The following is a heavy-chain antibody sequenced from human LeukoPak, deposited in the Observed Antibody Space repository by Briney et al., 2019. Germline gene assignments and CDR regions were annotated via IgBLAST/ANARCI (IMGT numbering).Heavy chain of an antibody. CDR3: ARGPATGDFDY. J-gene: IGHJ4*02. D-gene: IGHD7-27*01. CDR2: INPNSGGT. V-gene: IGHV1-2*02. CDR1: GYTXTGTY. Sequence: ASVEVSCKASGYTXTGTYIHWVRQTPGQGFEWMGWINPNSGGTNFAQKFQGRFTMTRDTSISTAYMELSRLGSDDTAVYYCARGPATGDFDYWGQGTLVTVSS.